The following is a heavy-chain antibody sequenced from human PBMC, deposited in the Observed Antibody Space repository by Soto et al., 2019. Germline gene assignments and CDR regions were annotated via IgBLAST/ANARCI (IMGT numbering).Heavy chain of an antibody. Sequence: PXESLKVSWKVSGYRFTSYWIGLVLQMPGKGLEWMGIIYPGDSDTRYSPSFQGQVTISADKSISTAYLQWSSLRASDTAMYYCAREGAYYDILTGSLGMDVWGQGTTVTVSS. CDR2: IYPGDSDT. V-gene: IGHV5-51*01. D-gene: IGHD3-9*01. CDR1: GYRFTSYW. J-gene: IGHJ6*02. CDR3: AREGAYYDILTGSLGMDV.